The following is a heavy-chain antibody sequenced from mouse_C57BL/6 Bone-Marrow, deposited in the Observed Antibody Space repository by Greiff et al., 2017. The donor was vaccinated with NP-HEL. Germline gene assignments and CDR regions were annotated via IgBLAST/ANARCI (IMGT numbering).Heavy chain of an antibody. CDR1: GFTFSSYA. CDR3: TRDYYDYDGFAY. CDR2: ISSGGDYI. D-gene: IGHD2-4*01. V-gene: IGHV5-9-1*02. Sequence: EVMLVESGEGLVKPGGSLKLSCAASGFTFSSYAMSWVRQTPEKRLEWVAYISSGGDYIYYADTVKGRFTISRDNARNTLYLQMSSLKSEDTAMYYCTRDYYDYDGFAYWGQGTLVTVSA. J-gene: IGHJ3*01.